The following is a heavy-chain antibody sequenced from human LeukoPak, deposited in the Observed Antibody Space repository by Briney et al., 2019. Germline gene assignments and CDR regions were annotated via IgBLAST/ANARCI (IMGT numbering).Heavy chain of an antibody. CDR2: INPNSGGT. Sequence: ASVKVSCKASGYTFTGYYMHWVRQAPGQGLEWMGWINPNSGGTNYAQKFQGRVTMTRDTSISTAYMELSRLRSDDTAVYYCARDQRIVGATNFDYWGQGTLVTVSS. J-gene: IGHJ4*02. CDR1: GYTFTGYY. D-gene: IGHD1-26*01. V-gene: IGHV1-2*02. CDR3: ARDQRIVGATNFDY.